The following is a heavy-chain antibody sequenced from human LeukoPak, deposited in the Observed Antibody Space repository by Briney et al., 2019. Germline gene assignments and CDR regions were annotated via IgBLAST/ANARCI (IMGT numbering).Heavy chain of an antibody. CDR1: GYTFTSYG. CDR3: GRDAYSSSYYVY. J-gene: IGHJ4*02. CDR2: ISDYNGNT. Sequence: ASVKVSCKASGYTFTSYGISWVRQAPGQGLEWMGWISDYNGNTDYAQKVQGRVTMTTDTSTSTAYMELRSLRYDDTAVYYCGRDAYSSSYYVYWGQGTLVTVSS. D-gene: IGHD6-13*01. V-gene: IGHV1-18*01.